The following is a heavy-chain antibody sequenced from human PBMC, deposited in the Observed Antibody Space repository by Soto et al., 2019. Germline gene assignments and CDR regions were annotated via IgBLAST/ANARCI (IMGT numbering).Heavy chain of an antibody. CDR1: GGSISSYY. J-gene: IGHJ6*02. V-gene: IGHV4-59*01. CDR3: ARDRVGDILTGIPGVPLQNPLTYGSMGPYGMDV. CDR2: IYYSGST. D-gene: IGHD3-9*01. Sequence: SETLSLTCTVSGGSISSYYWSWIRQPPGKGLEWIGYIYYSGSTNYNPSLKSRVTISVDTSKNQFSLKLSSGTAADTAVYYCARDRVGDILTGIPGVPLQNPLTYGSMGPYGMDVWGQGTTVTVSS.